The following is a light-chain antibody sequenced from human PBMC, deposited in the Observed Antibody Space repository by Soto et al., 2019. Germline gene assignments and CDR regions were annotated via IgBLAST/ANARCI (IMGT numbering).Light chain of an antibody. CDR2: GAS. V-gene: IGKV3-20*01. J-gene: IGKJ1*01. CDR3: QQYGSSPHT. CDR1: QSVSSSY. Sequence: EIVLTQSPGTLSLSPGERATLSCRASQSVSSSYLAWYQQKPGQAPMLLIYGASSRATGIPDRFSGSGSGTDFTLTISRLEPEDFAVYYCQQYGSSPHTFGQGTKVEIK.